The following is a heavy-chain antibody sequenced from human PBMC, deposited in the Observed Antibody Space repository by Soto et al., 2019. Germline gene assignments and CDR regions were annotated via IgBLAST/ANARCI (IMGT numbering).Heavy chain of an antibody. CDR3: ARESEDLTSNFDY. CDR2: ISSTTNYI. J-gene: IGHJ4*02. CDR1: GFTFTRYS. V-gene: IGHV3-21*01. Sequence: GGSLRLSCAASGFTFTRYSMNWVRQAPGKGLEWVSSISSTTNYIYYADSMKGRFTVSRGNAKNSVYLDMNSLSAEDTAVYYCARESEDLTSNFDYWGQGTLVTVSS.